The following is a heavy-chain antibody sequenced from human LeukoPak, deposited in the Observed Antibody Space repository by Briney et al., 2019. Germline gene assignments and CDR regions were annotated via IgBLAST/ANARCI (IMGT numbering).Heavy chain of an antibody. CDR2: ISYDGSDK. J-gene: IGHJ4*02. V-gene: IGHV3-30*03. Sequence: GGSLSLFCAASGFPLKSYDMLGVRQAPGEGLEGVAYISYDGSDKYYADSVKGRFTISRDNSKNTLYLQMNSLRAEETAVYYCARILSSAWGELGYWGQGTLVTVSS. CDR1: GFPLKSYD. D-gene: IGHD6-19*01. CDR3: ARILSSAWGELGY.